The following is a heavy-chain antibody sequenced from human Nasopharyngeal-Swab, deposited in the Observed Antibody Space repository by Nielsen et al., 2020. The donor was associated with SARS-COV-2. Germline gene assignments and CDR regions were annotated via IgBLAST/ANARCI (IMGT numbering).Heavy chain of an antibody. V-gene: IGHV1-3*01. CDR3: ARVPAAAASRIDY. CDR2: INAGKGNT. D-gene: IGHD6-25*01. Sequence: ASVKVSCKASGYTLSNYAMYWVRQAPGQRPEFMGWINAGKGNTIYSQKFQGRVRISRDTSANTVYMELSRLRSADTAVYYCARVPAAAASRIDYWGQGTLVTVSS. J-gene: IGHJ4*02. CDR1: GYTLSNYA.